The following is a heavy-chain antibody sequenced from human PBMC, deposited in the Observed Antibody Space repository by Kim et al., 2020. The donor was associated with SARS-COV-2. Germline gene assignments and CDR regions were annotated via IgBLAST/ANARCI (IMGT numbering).Heavy chain of an antibody. CDR1: GFTFSSYS. D-gene: IGHD3-22*01. V-gene: IGHV3-48*02. CDR2: ISSSSTI. J-gene: IGHJ3*02. Sequence: GGSLRLSCAASGFTFSSYSMNWVRQAPGKGLEWVSYISSSSTIYYSDSVKGRLTIYREKGKNSLYLQMNSLRDEDTAVYYCSRATDYYDSSGYYDAFDIWGQGTMVTVSS. CDR3: SRATDYYDSSGYYDAFDI.